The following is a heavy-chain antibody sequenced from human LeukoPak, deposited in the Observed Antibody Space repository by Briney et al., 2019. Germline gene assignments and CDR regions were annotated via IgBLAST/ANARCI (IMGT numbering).Heavy chain of an antibody. CDR3: ARDKEYSSGWYWGFDY. D-gene: IGHD6-19*01. CDR1: GYTFTGYY. V-gene: IGHV1-2*02. CDR2: INPNSGGT. J-gene: IGHJ4*02. Sequence: GASVKVSCKASGYTFTGYYMHWVRQAPGQGLEWMGWINPNSGGTNYAQKFQGRVTMTRDTSISTAYMKLSRLRSDDTAVYYCARDKEYSSGWYWGFDYWGQGTLVTVSS.